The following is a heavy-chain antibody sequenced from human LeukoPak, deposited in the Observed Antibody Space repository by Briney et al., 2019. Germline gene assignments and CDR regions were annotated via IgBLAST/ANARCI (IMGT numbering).Heavy chain of an antibody. CDR1: GFTVSSNY. Sequence: GGSLRLSCAASGFTVSSNYMSWVRQAPGKGLEWVSLIYTGGSTYYADSVKGRFIISRDNSKNTVYLQMNSLRVEDTSVYYCYYASGSYPWGQGTLVTVSS. CDR3: YYASGSYP. CDR2: IYTGGST. D-gene: IGHD3-10*01. V-gene: IGHV3-66*01. J-gene: IGHJ5*02.